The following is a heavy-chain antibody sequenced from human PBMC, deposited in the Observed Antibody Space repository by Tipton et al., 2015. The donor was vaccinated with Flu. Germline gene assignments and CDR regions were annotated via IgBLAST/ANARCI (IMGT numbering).Heavy chain of an antibody. D-gene: IGHD2-15*01. Sequence: TLSLTCTVSGDAISSYYWSWIRQPPGKPLEWIGYLYHTGNTYYNPSLNSRLTLSLDTSKNQFSLKLASVTAADTAVYYCATSPCSGNNCYQWCFDLWGRGPLVTVFS. CDR1: GDAISSYY. V-gene: IGHV4-59*01. CDR2: LYHTGNT. J-gene: IGHJ2*01. CDR3: ATSPCSGNNCYQWCFDL.